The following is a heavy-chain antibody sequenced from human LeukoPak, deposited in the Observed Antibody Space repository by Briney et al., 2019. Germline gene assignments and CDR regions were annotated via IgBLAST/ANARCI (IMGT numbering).Heavy chain of an antibody. CDR3: ATKGPGGPY. D-gene: IGHD3-10*01. CDR1: GYTLIRLS. Sequence: ASVKVSCKVSGYTLIRLSIHWVRQSPGKGLEWMGGFDPEDDKTIYAQKFQGRVTMTEDTSTDTAHMGLNNVNSEDAALYYCATKGPGGPYWGQGTLVTVSS. CDR2: FDPEDDKT. J-gene: IGHJ4*02. V-gene: IGHV1-24*01.